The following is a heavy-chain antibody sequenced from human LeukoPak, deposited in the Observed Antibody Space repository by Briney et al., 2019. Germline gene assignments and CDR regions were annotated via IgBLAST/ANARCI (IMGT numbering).Heavy chain of an antibody. CDR1: GFTFSSYA. J-gene: IGHJ4*02. Sequence: GGSLRLSCAASGFTFSSYAMTWVRRAPGKGLEWVSTIEVGGAITHYAASVKGRFTISRDTSKKILYLQMDSLRAEDTAVYYCGKVDIVVVPGPLDYWGQGTLVTVSS. CDR2: IEVGGAIT. V-gene: IGHV3-23*01. CDR3: GKVDIVVVPGPLDY. D-gene: IGHD2-2*01.